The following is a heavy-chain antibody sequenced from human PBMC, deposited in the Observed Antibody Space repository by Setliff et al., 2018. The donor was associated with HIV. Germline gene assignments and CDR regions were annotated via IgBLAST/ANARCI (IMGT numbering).Heavy chain of an antibody. CDR1: GGSISSSNW. J-gene: IGHJ2*01. V-gene: IGHV4-4*02. Sequence: PSETLSLTCAVSGGSISSSNWWTWVRQPQGKGLEWIGERYHSGSTSYNPSLKSRVTISLDKSKNQFSLKLTSVTAADTAIYFCARSCQSGRSDWYFDLWGRGTLVTVSS. D-gene: IGHD2-15*01. CDR2: RYHSGST. CDR3: ARSCQSGRSDWYFDL.